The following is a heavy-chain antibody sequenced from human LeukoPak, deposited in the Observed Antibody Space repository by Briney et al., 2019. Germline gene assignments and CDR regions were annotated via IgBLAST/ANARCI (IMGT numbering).Heavy chain of an antibody. CDR2: IKQDGSEK. CDR1: GFTFSSYW. Sequence: GGSLRLSCAASGFTFSSYWMSWVRQAPGKGLEWVANIKQDGSEKYYVDSVKGRFTISRDNAKNSLYLQMNSLRAEDTAVYYCARGVGYYYDSSGGFDYWGQGTLVTVSS. V-gene: IGHV3-7*03. CDR3: ARGVGYYYDSSGGFDY. D-gene: IGHD3-22*01. J-gene: IGHJ4*02.